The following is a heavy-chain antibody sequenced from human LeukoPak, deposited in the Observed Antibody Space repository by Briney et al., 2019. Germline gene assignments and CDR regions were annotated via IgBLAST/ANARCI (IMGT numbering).Heavy chain of an antibody. Sequence: GSLRLSCAASGFTFSSYWMNWARQAPGKGLEWEASINHNGNVNYYVDSVKGRFTISRDNAKNSLYLQMSNLRAEDTAVYFCARGCGLDVWGQGATVTVSS. J-gene: IGHJ6*02. CDR3: ARGCGLDV. CDR2: INHNGNVN. D-gene: IGHD2-8*01. CDR1: GFTFSSYW. V-gene: IGHV3-7*03.